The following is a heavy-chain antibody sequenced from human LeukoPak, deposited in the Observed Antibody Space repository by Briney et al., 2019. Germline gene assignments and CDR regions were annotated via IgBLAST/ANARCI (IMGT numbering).Heavy chain of an antibody. D-gene: IGHD3-22*01. J-gene: IGHJ4*02. Sequence: SVKVSCKASGGTFSSYAISWVRQAPGQGLEWMGGIIPIFGTANYAQKFQGRDTITADESTSTAYMELSSLRSEDTAVYYCAREYYYDSSGYPDYWGQGTLVTVSS. V-gene: IGHV1-69*01. CDR3: AREYYYDSSGYPDY. CDR1: GGTFSSYA. CDR2: IIPIFGTA.